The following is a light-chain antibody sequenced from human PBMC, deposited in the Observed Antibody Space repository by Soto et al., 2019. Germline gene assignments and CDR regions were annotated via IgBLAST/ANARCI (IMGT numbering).Light chain of an antibody. V-gene: IGKV1-39*01. CDR3: QQYNTFWT. J-gene: IGKJ1*01. CDR1: QSISRY. Sequence: DIQMTQAPSSLSASVGDSVTITCRASQSISRYLNWYQQKPGKAPKLLIYAASSLLGGVPSRFSGSGSGTDFTLTISSLQPDDFATYYCQQYNTFWTFGQGTKVDIK. CDR2: AAS.